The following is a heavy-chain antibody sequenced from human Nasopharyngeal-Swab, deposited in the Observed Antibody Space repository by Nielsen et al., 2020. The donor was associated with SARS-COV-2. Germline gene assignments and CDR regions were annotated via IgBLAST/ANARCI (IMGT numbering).Heavy chain of an antibody. Sequence: GGSLRLSCAASGFTFSSYWMSWVRQAPGKGLEWVSYISSSSSTIYYADSVKGRFTISRDNAKNSLYLQMNSLRAEDTAVYYCARDYDILTGNGYYMDVWGKGTTVTVSS. J-gene: IGHJ6*03. CDR1: GFTFSSYW. V-gene: IGHV3-48*01. CDR3: ARDYDILTGNGYYMDV. D-gene: IGHD3-9*01. CDR2: ISSSSSTI.